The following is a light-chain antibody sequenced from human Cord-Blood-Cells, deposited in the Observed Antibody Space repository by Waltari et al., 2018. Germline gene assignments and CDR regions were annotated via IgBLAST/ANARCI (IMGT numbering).Light chain of an antibody. CDR1: TCVLNSSNNKNY. J-gene: IGKJ4*01. Sequence: DIVLMQAPVFLTVLLGVMATVNCEFSTCVLNSSNNKNYLAWYQQKPGQPPKLLIYWASTRESWVPDRFSGSGSGTDFTLTISRLQAEDVAVYYCQQYYSTPLTFGGGTKVEIK. CDR3: QQYYSTPLT. CDR2: WAS. V-gene: IGKV4-1*01.